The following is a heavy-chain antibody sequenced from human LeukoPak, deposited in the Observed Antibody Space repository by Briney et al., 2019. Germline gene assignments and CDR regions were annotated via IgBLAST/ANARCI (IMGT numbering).Heavy chain of an antibody. Sequence: GGSLRLSCAASGFIFSSYWMHWVRHAPGKGLAWVSRINTDGSSTSYADSVKGRFTISRDNAKNTLYLQMNSLRAEDTAVYYCARDNRGGYFDSNWFDPWGQGTLVTVSS. CDR1: GFIFSSYW. J-gene: IGHJ5*02. CDR3: ARDNRGGYFDSNWFDP. D-gene: IGHD3-9*01. V-gene: IGHV3-74*01. CDR2: INTDGSST.